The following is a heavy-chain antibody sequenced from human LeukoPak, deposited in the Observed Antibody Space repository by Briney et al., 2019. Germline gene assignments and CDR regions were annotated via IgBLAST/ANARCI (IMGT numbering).Heavy chain of an antibody. CDR1: GGSVSSGSYY. D-gene: IGHD6-19*01. CDR3: ARDGGSGWFYYFDY. J-gene: IGHJ4*02. V-gene: IGHV4-61*01. CDR2: IYYSGST. Sequence: PSETLSLTCTVSGGSVSSGSYYWSWIRQPPGKGLEWIGYIYYSGSTNYNPSLKSRVTISLDTSKNQFSLKLSSVAAADTAVYYCARDGGSGWFYYFDYWGQGTLVTVSS.